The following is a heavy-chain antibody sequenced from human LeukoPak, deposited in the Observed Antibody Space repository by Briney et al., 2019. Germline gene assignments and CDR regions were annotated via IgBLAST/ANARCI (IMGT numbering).Heavy chain of an antibody. CDR3: ARGRSDYYLDS. J-gene: IGHJ4*02. D-gene: IGHD3-10*01. CDR1: GYTFTDYY. V-gene: IGHV1-2*02. Sequence: ASLKVSCKASGYTFTDYYMHWVRQAPGHGLEWMGWIYLDSGGTNYAQKFQGRVTMTRDTSISTAYMGLSRLTSDDTAVYYCARGRSDYYLDSWGQGTLVTVSS. CDR2: IYLDSGGT.